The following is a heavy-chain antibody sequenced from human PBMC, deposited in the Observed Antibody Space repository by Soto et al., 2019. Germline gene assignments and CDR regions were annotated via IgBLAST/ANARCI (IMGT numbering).Heavy chain of an antibody. CDR2: ISAYNGNT. V-gene: IGHV1-18*01. CDR3: ARIPRYCSGGSCYYSSMDY. D-gene: IGHD2-15*01. CDR1: GYTFTSYG. J-gene: IGHJ4*02. Sequence: QVQLVQSGAEVKKPGASVKVSCKASGYTFTSYGISWVRQAPGQGLEWMGWISAYNGNTNYAQKLQGRVTMTTDTATSTAYMELRSLRSDDTAVYYCARIPRYCSGGSCYYSSMDYWGQGTLVTVSS.